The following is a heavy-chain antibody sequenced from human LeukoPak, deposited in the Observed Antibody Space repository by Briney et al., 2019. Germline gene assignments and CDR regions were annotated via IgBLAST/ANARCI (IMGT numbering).Heavy chain of an antibody. Sequence: SETLSLTCTVSGGSISSYYWSWIRQPPGKGLEWIGYIYYSGSTNYNPSLKSRVTISVDTSKNQFSLKLSSVTAADTAVYYCARHRRIAAAGRSWFDPWGQGTLVTVSS. V-gene: IGHV4-59*01. J-gene: IGHJ5*02. CDR2: IYYSGST. CDR3: ARHRRIAAAGRSWFDP. D-gene: IGHD6-13*01. CDR1: GGSISSYY.